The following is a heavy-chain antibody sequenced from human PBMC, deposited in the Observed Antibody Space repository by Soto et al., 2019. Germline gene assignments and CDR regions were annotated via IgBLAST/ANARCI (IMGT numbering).Heavy chain of an antibody. CDR3: ARYDYGSGDDYNIDY. Sequence: HVQLQESGPGLVKPSGTLSLTCAVSGDSSSSMNWWSWVRQPPGKGLEWIGEIHHSGSTNYNPSLMSRVTISVDKSKNQFSLKLTSVTAADTAVYYCARYDYGSGDDYNIDYWGQGTLVTVSS. CDR2: IHHSGST. D-gene: IGHD3-10*01. CDR1: GDSSSSMNW. J-gene: IGHJ4*02. V-gene: IGHV4-4*02.